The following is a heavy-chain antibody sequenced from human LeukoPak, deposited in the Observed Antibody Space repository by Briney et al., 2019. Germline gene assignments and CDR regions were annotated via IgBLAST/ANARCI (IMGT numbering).Heavy chain of an antibody. CDR2: IYYSGST. J-gene: IGHJ4*02. V-gene: IGHV4-59*08. CDR3: AATTYYFDY. Sequence: KASETLSLTCTVSGGSISSYYWSWIRQPPEKGLEWIGYIYYSGSTNYNPSLKSRVTISVDTSKNQFSLKLSSVTAADTAVYYCAATTYYFDYWGQGTLVTVSS. D-gene: IGHD1-7*01. CDR1: GGSISSYY.